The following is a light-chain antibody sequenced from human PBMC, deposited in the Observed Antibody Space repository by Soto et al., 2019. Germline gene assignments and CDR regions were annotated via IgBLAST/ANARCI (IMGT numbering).Light chain of an antibody. V-gene: IGKV3-11*01. CDR1: QSFSSY. Sequence: EIVLTQSPATLSLSPGERATLSCRASQSFSSYLAWYQQKPGQAPRLLIYDASNRATGIPARLSGSGYGTDFPLTLSSLEPEDFAVYYCQQRSNWLTFGGGTKVDIK. CDR2: DAS. CDR3: QQRSNWLT. J-gene: IGKJ4*01.